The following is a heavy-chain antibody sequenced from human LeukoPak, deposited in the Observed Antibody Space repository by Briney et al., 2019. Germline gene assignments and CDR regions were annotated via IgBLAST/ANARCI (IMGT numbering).Heavy chain of an antibody. J-gene: IGHJ4*02. CDR3: ARDQIGYCDY. V-gene: IGHV1-69*04. D-gene: IGHD3-22*01. CDR1: GGTFSSYT. Sequence: SVKVSCKASGGTFSSYTISWVRQAPGQGLEWMGRIIPTLGIANYAQKFQGRVTITADKSTSTAYMELSSLRSEDTAVYYCARDQIGYCDYWGQGTLVTVSS. CDR2: IIPTLGIA.